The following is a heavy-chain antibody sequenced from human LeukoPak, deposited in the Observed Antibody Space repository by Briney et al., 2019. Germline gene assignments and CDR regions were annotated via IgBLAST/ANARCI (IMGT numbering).Heavy chain of an antibody. J-gene: IGHJ4*02. CDR2: IYSGGST. V-gene: IGHV3-66*01. D-gene: IGHD3-22*01. CDR3: ARGDSYYYDSSGYSGGDY. Sequence: PGGSLRLSCAASGFTVSSNYMSWVRQAPGKGLEWVSVIYSGGSTYYADSVKGRFTISRDNSKNTLYLQMSSLRAEDTAVYCCARGDSYYYDSSGYSGGDYWGQGTLVTVSS. CDR1: GFTVSSNY.